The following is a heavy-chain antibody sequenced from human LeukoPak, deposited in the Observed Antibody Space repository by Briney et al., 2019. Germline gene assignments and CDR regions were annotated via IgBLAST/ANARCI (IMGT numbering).Heavy chain of an antibody. D-gene: IGHD4-11*01. CDR3: ARARGVTTVYYYYYMDV. J-gene: IGHJ6*03. CDR2: INPSGGST. Sequence: ASVKVSCKASGYTFTSYYMHWVRQAPGQGLEWMGIINPSGGSTGYAQKFQGRVTMTRDTSTSTVYMELSSLRSEDTAVYYCARARGVTTVYYYYYMDVWGKGTTVSVSS. V-gene: IGHV1-46*01. CDR1: GYTFTSYY.